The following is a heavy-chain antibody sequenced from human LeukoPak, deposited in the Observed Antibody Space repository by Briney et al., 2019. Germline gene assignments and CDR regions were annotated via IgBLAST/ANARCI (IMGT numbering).Heavy chain of an antibody. CDR1: GFTFSSYE. CDR2: ISSSGGII. J-gene: IGHJ4*02. V-gene: IGHV3-48*03. D-gene: IGHD5-12*01. CDR3: AKCGNSGCHLIDY. Sequence: PGGSLRLSCAASGFTFSSYEMNWVRQAPGKGLEWVAYISSSGGIIYYADSVKGRFTISRDNAKNSLYLQMNSLRAEDTAVYYCAKCGNSGCHLIDYWGQGTLVTVSS.